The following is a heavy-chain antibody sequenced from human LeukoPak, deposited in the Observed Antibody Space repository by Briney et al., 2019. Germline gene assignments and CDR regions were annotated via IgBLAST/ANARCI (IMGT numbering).Heavy chain of an antibody. CDR3: ARTTIFGVVIGAYYFDY. CDR2: INHSGST. J-gene: IGHJ4*02. V-gene: IGHV4-39*07. D-gene: IGHD3-3*01. Sequence: SETLSLTCTVSGGSISSSSYYWGWIRQPPGKGLEWIGEINHSGSTYYNPSLKSRVTISVDTSKNQFSLKLSSVTAADTAVYYCARTTIFGVVIGAYYFDYWGQGTLVTVSS. CDR1: GGSISSSSYY.